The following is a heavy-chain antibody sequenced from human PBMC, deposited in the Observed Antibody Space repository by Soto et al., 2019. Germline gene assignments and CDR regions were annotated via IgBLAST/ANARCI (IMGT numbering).Heavy chain of an antibody. V-gene: IGHV1-18*01. J-gene: IGHJ4*02. CDR1: GYTFTSYG. Sequence: QVHLVQSGAEVKKPGASVKVSCKCSGYTFTSYGITWVRQAPGQGLEWMGWISAHNGNTDYAQKVQGRVTVTRDTSTSTAYMELRSLRSDDTAVYYWAGGRYGDYGGQGALVTVSS. D-gene: IGHD1-1*01. CDR3: AGGRYGDY. CDR2: ISAHNGNT.